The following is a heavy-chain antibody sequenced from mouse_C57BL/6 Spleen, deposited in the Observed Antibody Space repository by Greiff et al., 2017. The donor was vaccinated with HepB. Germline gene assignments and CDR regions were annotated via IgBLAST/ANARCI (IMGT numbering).Heavy chain of an antibody. D-gene: IGHD1-1*01. V-gene: IGHV1-22*01. CDR1: GYTFTDYN. CDR3: ASRNGNPAWFAY. CDR2: INPNNGGT. Sequence: EVQLVESGPELVKPGASVKMSCKASGYTFTDYNMHWVKQSHGKSLEWIGYINPNNGGTSYNQKFKGKATLTVNKSSSTAYMELRSLTSEDSAVYYCASRNGNPAWFAYWGQGTLVTVSA. J-gene: IGHJ3*01.